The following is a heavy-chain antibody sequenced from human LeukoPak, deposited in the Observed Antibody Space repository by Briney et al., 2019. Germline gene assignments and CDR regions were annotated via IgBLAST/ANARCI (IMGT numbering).Heavy chain of an antibody. V-gene: IGHV5-51*01. J-gene: IGHJ4*02. D-gene: IGHD4-23*01. CDR1: GSIFTSYW. Sequence: GASLQISCQCSGSIFTSYWIGWVRQLPGKGLEWMGIIYPGDSDTTYSPSFQGQVTISADKSISTAYLQWSSLKASDTAIYYCARRLDYGGSSHGYWGQGTLVTVPS. CDR2: IYPGDSDT. CDR3: ARRLDYGGSSHGY.